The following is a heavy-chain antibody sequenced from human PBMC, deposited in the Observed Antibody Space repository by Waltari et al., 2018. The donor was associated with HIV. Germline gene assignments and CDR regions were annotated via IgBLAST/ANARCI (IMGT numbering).Heavy chain of an antibody. V-gene: IGHV4-34*01. CDR2: INHSGST. Sequence: QVQLQQWGAGLLKPSETLSLTCAVYGGSFSGCYWSWIRQPPGKGLEWIGEINHSGSTNYNPSLKSRVTISVDTSKNQFSLKLSSVTAADTAVYYCARVEVAARPVHYFDYWGQGTLVTVSS. CDR3: ARVEVAARPVHYFDY. CDR1: GGSFSGCY. D-gene: IGHD6-6*01. J-gene: IGHJ4*02.